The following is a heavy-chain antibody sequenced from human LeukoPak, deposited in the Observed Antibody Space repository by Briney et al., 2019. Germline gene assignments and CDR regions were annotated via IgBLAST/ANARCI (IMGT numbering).Heavy chain of an antibody. J-gene: IGHJ4*02. CDR2: IKQDGSEK. V-gene: IGHV3-7*01. CDR3: ARDLSSGWTDHQDD. CDR1: ALTFSSYW. D-gene: IGHD6-19*01. Sequence: GRSLRLSCAPSALTFSSYWMHWVRQAPGKGLEWVANIKQDGSEKYYVDSGKGRFTISRDNAKNSLYLQMNRLRAEETAVYYCARDLSSGWTDHQDDWGQGTLVTVSS.